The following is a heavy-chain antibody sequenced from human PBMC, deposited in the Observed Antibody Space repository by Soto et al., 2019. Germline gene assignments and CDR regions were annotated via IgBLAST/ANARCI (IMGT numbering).Heavy chain of an antibody. CDR1: GYTFSRYG. CDR2: MSGYNGDT. V-gene: IGHV1-18*01. J-gene: IGHJ6*02. CDR3: AKNGQPPYYYYGMDV. Sequence: QGQLVQSGPEVKKPGASVKVSCKTSGYTFSRYGISWVRQAPGQGLEWMGWMSGYNGDTNYAQKVQGRVTMTIDTSTYTAYMELRSLTSDDTAIYYCAKNGQPPYYYYGMDVWGQVTTVTVSS. D-gene: IGHD2-8*01.